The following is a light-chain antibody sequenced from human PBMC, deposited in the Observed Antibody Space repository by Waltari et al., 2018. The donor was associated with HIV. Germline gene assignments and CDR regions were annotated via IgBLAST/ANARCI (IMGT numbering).Light chain of an antibody. Sequence: QSVLTQPPSASGTPGQRVTISCSGSRSNIGSNTVSWYQQLPGTAPKLFIYSNNQRPSGLPARFSAPKAGTSASLAIRGLQSEDEADYYCAAWDDSLNGWVFGGGTKLTVV. V-gene: IGLV1-44*01. J-gene: IGLJ3*02. CDR3: AAWDDSLNGWV. CDR2: SNN. CDR1: RSNIGSNT.